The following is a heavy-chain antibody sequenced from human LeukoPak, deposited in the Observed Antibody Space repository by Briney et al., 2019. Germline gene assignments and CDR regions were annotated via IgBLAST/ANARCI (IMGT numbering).Heavy chain of an antibody. CDR1: GFTFSTAW. Sequence: GGSLRLSCAASGFTFSTAWMNWVRQAPGKGLEWVGRIKSKTSGGTADYAAPVKGRFTISRDDSQNTLYLQMDSLKTEDTAVYFCASGGRLEADPWGQGTLVTVSS. V-gene: IGHV3-15*01. D-gene: IGHD4-23*01. CDR2: IKSKTSGGTA. CDR3: ASGGRLEADP. J-gene: IGHJ5*02.